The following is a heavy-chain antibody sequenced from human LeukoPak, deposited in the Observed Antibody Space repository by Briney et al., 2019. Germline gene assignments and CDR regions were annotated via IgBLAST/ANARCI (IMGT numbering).Heavy chain of an antibody. Sequence: GRSLRLSCAASGFTFSSYGMHWVRQAPGKGLEWVAVISYDGSNKYYADSVKGRFTISRDNSKNTLYLQMNSLRAEDTAVYYCALQTVEMATITGYYFDYWGQGALVTVSS. J-gene: IGHJ4*02. CDR2: ISYDGSNK. D-gene: IGHD5-24*01. CDR1: GFTFSSYG. V-gene: IGHV3-30*03. CDR3: ALQTVEMATITGYYFDY.